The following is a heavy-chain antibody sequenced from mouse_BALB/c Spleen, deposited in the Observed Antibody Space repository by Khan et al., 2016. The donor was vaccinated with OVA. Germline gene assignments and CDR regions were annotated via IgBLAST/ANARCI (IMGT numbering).Heavy chain of an antibody. CDR2: IRYDGSN. CDR1: GYSNTSGYY. CDR3: ARDYYGTSWYFDV. Sequence: EVQLQESGPGLVKPSQSLSLTCSVTGYSNTSGYYWNWIRQFPGNKLEWMDYIRYDGSNNYNPSLKNRISITRDTSKNQFFLKLNSVTTEDTATYYCARDYYGTSWYFDVWGAGTTVTVSS. J-gene: IGHJ1*01. V-gene: IGHV3-6*02. D-gene: IGHD1-1*01.